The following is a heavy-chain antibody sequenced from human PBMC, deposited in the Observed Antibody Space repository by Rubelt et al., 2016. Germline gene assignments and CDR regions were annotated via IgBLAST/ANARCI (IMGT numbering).Heavy chain of an antibody. J-gene: IGHJ2*01. V-gene: IGHV2-70*15. Sequence: QVTLRESGPALVKPTQTLTLTCTFSGFSLSTSGMCVSWIRQPPGKALEWLARIDWDDDKYYSTSLKTRITISKDTSKNHVVPTMTNMDPVDTAPYYCARTRTLYWYFDIWGRGTLVTVSS. CDR3: ARTRTLYWYFDI. CDR2: IDWDDDK. CDR1: GFSLSTSGMC. D-gene: IGHD2-2*01.